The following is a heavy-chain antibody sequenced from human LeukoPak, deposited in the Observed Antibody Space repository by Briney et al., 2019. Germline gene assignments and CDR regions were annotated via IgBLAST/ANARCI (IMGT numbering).Heavy chain of an antibody. CDR2: IYTSGST. J-gene: IGHJ4*02. V-gene: IGHV4-4*07. Sequence: PSETLSLTCTVSGGSISSYYWSWIRQPAGKGLEWIGRIYTSGSTNYNPSLKSRVTISVDKSKNQFSLELSSVTAADTAVYYCARDRLARNLLDYWGQGTLVTVSS. D-gene: IGHD1-14*01. CDR1: GGSISSYY. CDR3: ARDRLARNLLDY.